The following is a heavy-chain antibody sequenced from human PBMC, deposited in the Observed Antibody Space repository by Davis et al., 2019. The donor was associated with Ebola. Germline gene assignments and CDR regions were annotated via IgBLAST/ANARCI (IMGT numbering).Heavy chain of an antibody. V-gene: IGHV4-59*01. D-gene: IGHD3-16*01. Sequence: GSLRLSCTVSGDSIRRYYWSWIRQPPGKGLEWIGYIYNSVNTNYNPSLKSRASISLDTSKKQFSLNLNSVTAADTAVYYCARRLGMEGLDVWGQGTTVTVSS. CDR1: GDSIRRYY. CDR3: ARRLGMEGLDV. J-gene: IGHJ6*02. CDR2: IYNSVNT.